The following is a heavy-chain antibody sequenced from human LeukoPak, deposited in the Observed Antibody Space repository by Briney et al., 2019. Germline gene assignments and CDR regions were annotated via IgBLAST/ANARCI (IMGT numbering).Heavy chain of an antibody. CDR1: GGSFSGYY. D-gene: IGHD2-2*01. CDR2: INHSGST. V-gene: IGHV4-34*01. Sequence: PSETLSLTCAVYGGSFSGYYWSWIRQPPGKGLEWIGEINHSGSTNYHPSLKSRVTISVGTSKNQFSLKLSSVTAADTAVYYCASGPLRYCSSTSCYGLYYYYYGMDVWGQGTTVTVSS. CDR3: ASGPLRYCSSTSCYGLYYYYYGMDV. J-gene: IGHJ6*02.